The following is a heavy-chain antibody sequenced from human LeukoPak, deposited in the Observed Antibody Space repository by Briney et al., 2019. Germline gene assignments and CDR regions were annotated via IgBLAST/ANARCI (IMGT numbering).Heavy chain of an antibody. CDR2: INHRGST. V-gene: IGHV4-34*01. D-gene: IGHD3-10*01. J-gene: IGHJ4*02. CDR1: GGSFRGYY. CDR3: ARGSAHFDY. Sequence: PSETLSLTCAVYGGSFRGYYWSWIRQPPGKGLEWIGEINHRGSTKYNPSLKSRVTISVDTSKNQFSLKLSSVTAADTAVFYCARGSAHFDYWGQGTLVTVSS.